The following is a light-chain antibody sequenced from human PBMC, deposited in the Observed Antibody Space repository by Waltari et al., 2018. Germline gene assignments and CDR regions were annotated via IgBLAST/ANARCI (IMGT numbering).Light chain of an antibody. Sequence: DIVMTQSPDSLAVSLGERATINCKSSQSVLYRSNNKNYLAWYQQKPGQPPKLLIYWASSRESGVPDRFSGSGSGTDFTLTISSLQAEDVAVYYCQEYYTQTFSFGPGTKVDIK. J-gene: IGKJ3*01. CDR1: QSVLYRSNNKNY. CDR2: WAS. V-gene: IGKV4-1*01. CDR3: QEYYTQTFS.